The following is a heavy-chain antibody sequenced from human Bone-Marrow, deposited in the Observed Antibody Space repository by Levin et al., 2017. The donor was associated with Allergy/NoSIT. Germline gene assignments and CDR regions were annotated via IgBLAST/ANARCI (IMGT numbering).Heavy chain of an antibody. J-gene: IGHJ3*02. CDR1: GFTFSNYN. CDR2: ISRTSRNI. V-gene: IGHV3-21*06. CDR3: ETLGDYNILTGQADDAFDI. D-gene: IGHD3-9*01. Sequence: GGSLRLSCTASGFTFSNYNMNWVRQAPGKGLEWVSSISRTSRNIYYADSMKGRFTISRDNAKNSLFLQMNSLTAEDTAVYYCETLGDYNILTGQADDAFDIWGQGTTVIVSS.